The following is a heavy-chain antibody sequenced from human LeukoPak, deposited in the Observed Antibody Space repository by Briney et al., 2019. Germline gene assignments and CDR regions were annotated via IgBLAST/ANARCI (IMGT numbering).Heavy chain of an antibody. Sequence: ASVKVSCKASGYTFTSYDINWVRQATGQGLEWVGWMNPNSGNTGYAQKFQGRVTMTRNTSISTAYMELSSLRSEDTAVYYCARGPEVYSSSWLPDYWGQGTLVTVSS. CDR1: GYTFTSYD. J-gene: IGHJ4*02. D-gene: IGHD6-13*01. CDR3: ARGPEVYSSSWLPDY. CDR2: MNPNSGNT. V-gene: IGHV1-8*01.